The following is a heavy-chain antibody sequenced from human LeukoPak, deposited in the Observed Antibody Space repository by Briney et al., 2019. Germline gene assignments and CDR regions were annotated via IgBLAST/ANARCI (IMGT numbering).Heavy chain of an antibody. CDR1: GFTFSSYW. V-gene: IGHV3-74*01. Sequence: GGTLRLSCAASGFTFSSYWMHWAPQAPGKGLVWGSRINSDMSSTSYAASVKGRFTISRANAKNTLYLKMNSLRAEDTAVYYCATALRPYSSGWYGDYWGQGTLVTVSS. CDR2: INSDMSST. CDR3: ATALRPYSSGWYGDY. J-gene: IGHJ4*02. D-gene: IGHD6-19*01.